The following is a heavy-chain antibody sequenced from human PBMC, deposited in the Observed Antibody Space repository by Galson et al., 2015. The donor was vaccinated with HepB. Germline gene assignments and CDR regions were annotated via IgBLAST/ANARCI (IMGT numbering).Heavy chain of an antibody. Sequence: LRLSCAASGFTFSSYSMNWVRQAPGKGLEWVSSISSSSSYIYYADSVKGRFTISRDNAKNSLYLQMNSLRAEDTAVYYCARVLRYFDWLLWDGMDVWGQGTTVTVSS. CDR2: ISSSSSYI. J-gene: IGHJ6*02. CDR3: ARVLRYFDWLLWDGMDV. D-gene: IGHD3-9*01. CDR1: GFTFSSYS. V-gene: IGHV3-21*01.